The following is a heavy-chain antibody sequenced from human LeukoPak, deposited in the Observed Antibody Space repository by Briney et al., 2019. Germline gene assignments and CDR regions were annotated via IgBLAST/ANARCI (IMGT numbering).Heavy chain of an antibody. CDR3: AAYYYDSSGYYSSFDY. Sequence: PSETLSLTCAVDGGSFGGYYWSWIRQPPGKGLEWNGEINHSGSTNYNPSIKGRVTISVDTSNSQFSLKLSSVTAADTAVYYCAAYYYDSSGYYSSFDYWGQGTLVTVSS. CDR1: GGSFGGYY. V-gene: IGHV4-34*01. CDR2: INHSGST. J-gene: IGHJ4*02. D-gene: IGHD3-22*01.